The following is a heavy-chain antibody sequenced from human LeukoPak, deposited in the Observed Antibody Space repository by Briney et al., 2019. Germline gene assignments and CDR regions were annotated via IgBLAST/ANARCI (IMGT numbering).Heavy chain of an antibody. CDR2: VSGSGAYA. Sequence: GGSLRLSCTASGFTFSTYAMNWVRQAPGKGLESVSAVSGSGAYAYYADSVKGRFTISRDNSKNTLYLQMNSLRAEDTAVYYCARERITMVRGILDDAFDIWGQGTMVTVSS. J-gene: IGHJ3*02. V-gene: IGHV3-23*01. CDR3: ARERITMVRGILDDAFDI. D-gene: IGHD3-10*01. CDR1: GFTFSTYA.